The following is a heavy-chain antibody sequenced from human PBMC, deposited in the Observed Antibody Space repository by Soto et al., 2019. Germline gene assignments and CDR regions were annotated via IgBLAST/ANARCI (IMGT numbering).Heavy chain of an antibody. CDR3: VKDVSGGYRYGYGLDV. Sequence: PGGSLRFSCAASGFTSGFTFSSYGMHWVRQAPGKGLEWVAVVSYDGSNKYYADSVKGRFTISRDNSKNTLSLQVNSLRPEDTAVYHCVKDVSGGYRYGYGLDVWGQGTTVTVSS. J-gene: IGHJ6*02. V-gene: IGHV3-30*18. CDR1: GFTFSSYG. D-gene: IGHD5-18*01. CDR2: VSYDGSNK.